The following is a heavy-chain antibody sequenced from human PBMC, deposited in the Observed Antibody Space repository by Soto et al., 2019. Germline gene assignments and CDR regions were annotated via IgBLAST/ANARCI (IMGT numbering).Heavy chain of an antibody. D-gene: IGHD5-12*01. Sequence: EVQLVESGAGLVQPGGSLRLSCAASGFTFSSYSMNWLRQAPGKGLEWVSYVSSSSSTIYYADSVKSRFTISRDNAKNSLYLQMNSLRDEDKAVYYCARESKIVAKIRGSDAFDIWGQGTMVTVSS. J-gene: IGHJ3*02. CDR2: VSSSSSTI. CDR1: GFTFSSYS. CDR3: ARESKIVAKIRGSDAFDI. V-gene: IGHV3-48*02.